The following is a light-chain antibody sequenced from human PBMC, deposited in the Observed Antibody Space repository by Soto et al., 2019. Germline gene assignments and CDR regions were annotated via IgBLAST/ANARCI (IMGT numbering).Light chain of an antibody. CDR2: DNN. J-gene: IGLJ2*01. Sequence: QSVLTQSPSVSAAPGQTVTFSCSGNSLNIGNNYVFWYQQFPGAAPKLLIRDNNERPSSIPDRFSGSKSGTSATLGITGLQTVDEAIYYCATWDSSLSAVVFGGGTQLTVL. V-gene: IGLV1-51*01. CDR1: SLNIGNNY. CDR3: ATWDSSLSAVV.